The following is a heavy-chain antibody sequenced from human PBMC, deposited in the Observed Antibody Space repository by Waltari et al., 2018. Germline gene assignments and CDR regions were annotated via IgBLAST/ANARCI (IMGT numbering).Heavy chain of an antibody. V-gene: IGHV4-30-2*01. CDR1: GGSISSGGYS. CDR2: IYHSGIT. Sequence: QLQLQESGSGLVKPSQTLSLTCAVSGGSISSGGYSWSWIRQPPGKGLEWIGYIYHSGITYYNPSLKSQVTISVDRSKNQFSLKLGAVTAAGTAVYYCARGGKYYFDYWGQGTLVTVSS. D-gene: IGHD3-10*01. CDR3: ARGGKYYFDY. J-gene: IGHJ4*02.